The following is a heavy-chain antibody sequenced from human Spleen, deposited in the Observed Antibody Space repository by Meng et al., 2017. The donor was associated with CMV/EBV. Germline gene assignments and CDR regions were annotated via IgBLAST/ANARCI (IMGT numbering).Heavy chain of an antibody. J-gene: IGHJ6*02. D-gene: IGHD6-13*01. Sequence: GSLRLSCAASGFTVTTNYMSWVRQSPGKGLEWIGETYHTGTTNYKPSLKSRVTISLDKSKNHLSLKLNSVTAADTAVYYCARTLEGSWGGMDVWGQGTTVTVSS. CDR2: TYHTGTT. V-gene: IGHV4-4*02. CDR3: ARTLEGSWGGMDV. CDR1: GFTVTTNY.